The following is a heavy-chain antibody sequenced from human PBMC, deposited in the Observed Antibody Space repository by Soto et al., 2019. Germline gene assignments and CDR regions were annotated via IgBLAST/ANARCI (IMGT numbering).Heavy chain of an antibody. CDR3: ARDRGIAVAGNNWFDP. V-gene: IGHV3-33*01. D-gene: IGHD6-19*01. CDR2: IWYDGSNK. Sequence: GGSLTLSCAASGFTFSSYGMHWVRQAPGKGLEWVAVIWYDGSNKYYADSVKGRFTISRDNSKNTLYLQMNSLRAEDTAVYYRARDRGIAVAGNNWFDPWGQGTLVTVSS. J-gene: IGHJ5*02. CDR1: GFTFSSYG.